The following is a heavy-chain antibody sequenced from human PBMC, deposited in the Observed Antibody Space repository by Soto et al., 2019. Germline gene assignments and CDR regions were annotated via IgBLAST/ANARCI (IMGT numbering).Heavy chain of an antibody. CDR1: GFSFSSYW. V-gene: IGHV3-74*01. CDR2: INSDGNSK. D-gene: IGHD6-19*01. CDR3: ARYTSGWGGDYGMDV. J-gene: IGHJ6*02. Sequence: EVQLVESGGGLVQPGGSLRLSCAASGFSFSSYWMHWVRQAPGKGLVWVSRINSDGNSKTYADSVKGRFTISGDNAKNTLYLQMNSLGAEDTAVYYCARYTSGWGGDYGMDVWGQGTTVTVSS.